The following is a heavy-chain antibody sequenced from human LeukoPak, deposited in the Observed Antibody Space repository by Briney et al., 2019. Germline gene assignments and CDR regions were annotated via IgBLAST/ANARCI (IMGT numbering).Heavy chain of an antibody. CDR1: GFTFSRYW. D-gene: IGHD2-15*01. Sequence: GGSLRLSCAASGFTFSRYWMSWVRQAPGKGLEWVANIKQDGSEKYYVDSVKGRFTISRDNAKNSLYLQMNSLRVEDTAVYYCARAKRYCSGGSCYIGRFDYWGQGTLVTVSS. J-gene: IGHJ4*02. CDR3: ARAKRYCSGGSCYIGRFDY. V-gene: IGHV3-7*01. CDR2: IKQDGSEK.